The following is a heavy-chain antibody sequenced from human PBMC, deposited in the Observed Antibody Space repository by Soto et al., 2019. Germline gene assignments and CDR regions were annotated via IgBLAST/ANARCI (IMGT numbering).Heavy chain of an antibody. CDR1: GYSFTGYH. D-gene: IGHD3-3*02. CDR3: ASNSIALFTGLGY. CDR2: INPSDGGT. Sequence: QVQLVQSGTEVKKTGASVKVSCKAFGYSFTGYHMHWVRQAPGKGLEWMGRINPSDGGTKYAQKFQGRNTMARDTSTSTVYMQLSSLISEDTAIYYCASNSIALFTGLGYWGQGTLVTVSS. J-gene: IGHJ4*02. V-gene: IGHV1-46*01.